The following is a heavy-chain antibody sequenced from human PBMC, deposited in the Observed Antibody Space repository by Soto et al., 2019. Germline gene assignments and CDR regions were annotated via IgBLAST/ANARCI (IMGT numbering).Heavy chain of an antibody. CDR3: ARGGSSGWFFLDY. CDR2: ISSSSNAI. J-gene: IGHJ4*02. D-gene: IGHD6-19*01. Sequence: GGSLRLSCAASGFTFSTYEMYWVRQAPGKGLEWVSYISSSSNAIYYGDSVKGRFTVSRDNAKNSLHLRMSSLRAEDTAIYYCARGGSSGWFFLDYWGQGALVTVSS. V-gene: IGHV3-48*03. CDR1: GFTFSTYE.